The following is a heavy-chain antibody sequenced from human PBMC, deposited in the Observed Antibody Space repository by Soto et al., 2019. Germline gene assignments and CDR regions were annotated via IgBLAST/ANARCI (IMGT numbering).Heavy chain of an antibody. J-gene: IGHJ6*02. D-gene: IGHD2-21*02. V-gene: IGHV3-21*01. Sequence: GGSLRLSCAASGFTFSSDSMNWVRQAPGKGLEWVSSISSSSSYIYYADSVKGRFTISRDNAKNSLYLQMNSLRAEDTAVYYCARDRGAMEFYTAVLGQGTTVTVS. CDR3: ARDRGAMEFYTAV. CDR1: GFTFSSDS. CDR2: ISSSSSYI.